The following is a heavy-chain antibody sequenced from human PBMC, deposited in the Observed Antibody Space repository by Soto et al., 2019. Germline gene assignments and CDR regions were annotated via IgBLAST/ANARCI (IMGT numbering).Heavy chain of an antibody. Sequence: PSETLSLTCTVSGGSISSGGYYWSWIRQHPGKGLEWIGYIYYSGSTYYNPSLKSRVTISVDTSKNQFSLKLSSVTAADTAVYYCARGSVGYGSGKNWFDPWGQGTLVTVSS. D-gene: IGHD3-10*01. CDR3: ARGSVGYGSGKNWFDP. V-gene: IGHV4-31*03. CDR1: GGSISSGGYY. CDR2: IYYSGST. J-gene: IGHJ5*02.